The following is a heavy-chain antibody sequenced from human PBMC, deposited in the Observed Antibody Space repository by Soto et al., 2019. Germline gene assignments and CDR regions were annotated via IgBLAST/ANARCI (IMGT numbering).Heavy chain of an antibody. CDR1: GYTFTDYY. CDR3: ARTREHCGRGACYLHEFDY. D-gene: IGHD2-21*02. Sequence: ASVKVSCKCSGYTFTDYYLHCVRRAPGQGLESMEWIAPTTGFTTHPQKFQGWVTMTRDTSSSTAYMELNRLTSDDTALFYCARTREHCGRGACYLHEFDYWGQGTLVTVSS. V-gene: IGHV1-2*04. J-gene: IGHJ4*02. CDR2: IAPTTGFT.